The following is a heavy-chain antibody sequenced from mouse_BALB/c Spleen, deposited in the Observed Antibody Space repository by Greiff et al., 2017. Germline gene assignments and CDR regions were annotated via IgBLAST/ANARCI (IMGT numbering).Heavy chain of an antibody. V-gene: IGHV3-2*02. J-gene: IGHJ4*01. D-gene: IGHD3-2*01. CDR2: ISYSGST. Sequence: EVKLLESGPGLVKPFQSLSLTCTVTGYSITSDYAWNWIRQFPGNKLEWMGYISYSGSTSYNPSLKSRISITRDTSKNQFFLQLNSVTTEDTATYYCARRKTARATLYAMDYRGQGTSVTVSS. CDR3: ARRKTARATLYAMDY. CDR1: GYSITSDYA.